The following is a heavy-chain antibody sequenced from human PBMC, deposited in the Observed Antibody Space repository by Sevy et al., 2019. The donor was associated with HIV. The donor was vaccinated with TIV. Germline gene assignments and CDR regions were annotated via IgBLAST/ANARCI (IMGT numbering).Heavy chain of an antibody. J-gene: IGHJ4*02. Sequence: SETLSLTCTVSGGSVSSYYWSWIRQPAGKGLEWIGRIYPSGRTNYNPSHKSRSTMSVDTSKNQFSLKMSSVTAADTAAYFCARDYYGDCGWVVDYWGQGTLVTVSS. CDR1: GGSVSSYY. D-gene: IGHD4-17*01. CDR2: IYPSGRT. V-gene: IGHV4-4*07. CDR3: ARDYYGDCGWVVDY.